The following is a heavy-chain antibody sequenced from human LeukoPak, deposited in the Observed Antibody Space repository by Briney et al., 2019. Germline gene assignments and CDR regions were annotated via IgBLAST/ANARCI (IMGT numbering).Heavy chain of an antibody. CDR3: TTDTWYSAGH. V-gene: IGHV3-7*03. CDR2: RQKDGSEK. Sequence: HPGGSLRLSCTASGFIFSGSWMGWLRQAPGKGLEWVAIRQKDGSEKYYVDSMKGRFTISRDNAKNSLFLQMNSLRAEDTAIYYCTTDTWYSAGHWGQGTLVTVAS. J-gene: IGHJ4*02. CDR1: GFIFSGSW. D-gene: IGHD2-15*01.